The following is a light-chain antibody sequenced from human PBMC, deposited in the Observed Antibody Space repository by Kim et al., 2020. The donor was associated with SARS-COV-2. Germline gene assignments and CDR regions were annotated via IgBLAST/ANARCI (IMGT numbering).Light chain of an antibody. CDR1: QGISSY. V-gene: IGKV1-8*01. CDR3: HQYYSYPRT. J-gene: IGKJ1*01. CDR2: AAS. Sequence: AATGDSVTITCRASQGISSYLAWYQQKPGKAPKLLIYAASTLQSGVPSRFSGSGSGTDFTLTISCLQSEDFATYYCHQYYSYPRTFGQGTKVEIK.